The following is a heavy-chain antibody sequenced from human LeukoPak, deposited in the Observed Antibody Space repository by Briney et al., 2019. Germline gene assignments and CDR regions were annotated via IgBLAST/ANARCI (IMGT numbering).Heavy chain of an antibody. CDR2: FDPEDGET. J-gene: IGHJ5*02. Sequence: ASVKVSCKVSGYTLTELSMHWVRQAPGKGLEWMGGFDPEDGETIYAQKFQGRVTMTEDTSTDTAYMELSSLRSEDTAVYYCAARLQWPRSNWFDPWGQGTLVTVSS. D-gene: IGHD6-19*01. V-gene: IGHV1-24*01. CDR3: AARLQWPRSNWFDP. CDR1: GYTLTELS.